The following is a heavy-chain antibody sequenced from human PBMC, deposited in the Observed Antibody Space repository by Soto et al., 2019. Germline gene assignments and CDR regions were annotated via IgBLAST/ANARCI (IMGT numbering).Heavy chain of an antibody. D-gene: IGHD2-15*01. CDR2: IYYSGST. V-gene: IGHV4-59*08. CDR1: GGSISSYY. J-gene: IGHJ4*02. CDR3: AGGYCSGGSCYSRFFDY. Sequence: SETLSLTCTVSGGSISSYYWSWIRQPPGKGLEWIGYIYYSGSTNYNPSLKSRVTISVDTSKNQFSLKLSSVTAADTAVYYCAGGYCSGGSCYSRFFDYWGQGTLVTGSS.